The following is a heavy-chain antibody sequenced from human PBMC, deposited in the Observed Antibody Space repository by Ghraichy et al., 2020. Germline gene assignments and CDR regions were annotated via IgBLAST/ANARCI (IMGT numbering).Heavy chain of an antibody. Sequence: SETLSLTCAVSGASISSSNWWSWVRQPPGKGLEWIGEIYHSGVTNYSPSFEGRVTVSVDNSRNQFSLELNSVTAADTAVYYCARRDPYCSGDCYSSFDYWGQGTLVTVSS. D-gene: IGHD2-21*02. CDR2: IYHSGVT. CDR1: GASISSSNW. J-gene: IGHJ4*02. V-gene: IGHV4-4*02. CDR3: ARRDPYCSGDCYSSFDY.